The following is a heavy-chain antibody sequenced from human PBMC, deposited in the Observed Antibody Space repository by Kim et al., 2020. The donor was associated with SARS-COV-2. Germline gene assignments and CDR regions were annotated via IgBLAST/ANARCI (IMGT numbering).Heavy chain of an antibody. V-gene: IGHV3-15*01. Sequence: DDAAPVQGRFTISRDDSKNTLYLQMNSLKTEDTAVYYCTTLQMATIFLDYWGQGTLVTVSS. D-gene: IGHD5-12*01. CDR3: TTLQMATIFLDY. J-gene: IGHJ4*02.